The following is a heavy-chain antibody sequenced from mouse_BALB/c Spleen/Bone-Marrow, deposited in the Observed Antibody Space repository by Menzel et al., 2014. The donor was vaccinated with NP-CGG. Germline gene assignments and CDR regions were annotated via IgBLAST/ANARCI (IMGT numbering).Heavy chain of an antibody. CDR2: IRLKSNNYAK. Sequence: EVKVVESGGGLAQPGRSMKLSCVASGFTFSNYWMNWVRQSPEKGLEWVAEIRLKSNNYAKHYAKSVRGRFTISRDDSKSSVCLQMNNLRTEDTGIYYCATGFAYWGQGTLVTVSA. J-gene: IGHJ3*01. CDR3: ATGFAY. V-gene: IGHV6-6*02. CDR1: GFTFSNYW.